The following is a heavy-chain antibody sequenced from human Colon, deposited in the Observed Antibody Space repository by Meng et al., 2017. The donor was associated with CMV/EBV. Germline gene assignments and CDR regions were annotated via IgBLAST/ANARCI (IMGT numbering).Heavy chain of an antibody. Sequence: GESLKISCAASGFTFSNAWMSWVRQAPGKGLEWVGRIKSKTDGGTTDYAAPVKGRFTISRDDSKNTLYLQMNSLKTEDTAVYYCTLRFLSPPELHHDAFDIWGQGTMVTVSS. V-gene: IGHV3-15*01. CDR2: IKSKTDGGTT. CDR3: TLRFLSPPELHHDAFDI. D-gene: IGHD3-3*01. CDR1: GFTFSNAW. J-gene: IGHJ3*02.